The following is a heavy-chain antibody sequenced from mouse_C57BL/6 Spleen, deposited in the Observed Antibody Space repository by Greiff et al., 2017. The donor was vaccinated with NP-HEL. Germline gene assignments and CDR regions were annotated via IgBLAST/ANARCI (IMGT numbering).Heavy chain of an antibody. J-gene: IGHJ2*01. V-gene: IGHV1-64*01. CDR2: IHPNSGST. CDR3: ARWGGCFDY. CDR1: GYTFTSYW. Sequence: VQLQESGAELVKPGASVKLSCKASGYTFTSYWMHWVKQRPGQGLEWIGMIHPNSGSTNYNKKFKSKATLTVDESSSTAYMQLSSLTSEDSAVYYCARWGGCFDYWGQGTTLTVSS.